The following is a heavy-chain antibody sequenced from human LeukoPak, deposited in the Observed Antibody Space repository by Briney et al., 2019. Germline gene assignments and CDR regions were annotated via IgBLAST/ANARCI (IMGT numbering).Heavy chain of an antibody. D-gene: IGHD4-17*01. CDR2: ISWNSGSI. Sequence: PGGSLRLSCEASGFAFGSYAMHWVRQAPGKGLEWVSGISWNSGSIGYADSVKGRFTISRDNAKNSLYLQMNSLRAEDMALYYCAKDAASYGDYSYYFDYWGQGTLVTVSS. V-gene: IGHV3-9*03. CDR1: GFAFGSYA. J-gene: IGHJ4*02. CDR3: AKDAASYGDYSYYFDY.